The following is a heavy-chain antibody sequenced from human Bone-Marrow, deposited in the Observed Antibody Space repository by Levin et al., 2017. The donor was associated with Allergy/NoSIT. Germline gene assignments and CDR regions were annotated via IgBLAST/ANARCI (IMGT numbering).Heavy chain of an antibody. CDR1: GFTFGDYT. CDR3: TRGGYTYGV. Sequence: PGGSLRLSCTASGFTFGDYTMSWFRRAPGKGLEWVGFITNKASGGTTEHAASVKGRFTISRDDSKSIAYLQMNSLETEDTAVYYCTRGGYTYGVWGQGTLVTVSS. J-gene: IGHJ4*02. D-gene: IGHD5-18*01. V-gene: IGHV3-49*03. CDR2: ITNKASGGTT.